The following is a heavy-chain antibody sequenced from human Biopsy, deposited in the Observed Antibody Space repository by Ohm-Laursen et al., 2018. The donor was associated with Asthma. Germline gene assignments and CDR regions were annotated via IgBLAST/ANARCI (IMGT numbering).Heavy chain of an antibody. J-gene: IGHJ4*02. CDR2: HDHGEGGT. CDR1: GYSLTDLS. V-gene: IGHV1-24*01. CDR3: ASDFPKDYVRYNFQF. Sequence: SSVKVSCNISGYSLTDLSMHWVRQAPGQGLGWMGGHDHGEGGTVNARRFQGRVTMTEDTSTDTAYMELSSLSSDDTAVYYCASDFPKDYVRYNFQFWGQGTLVTVSS. D-gene: IGHD4-17*01.